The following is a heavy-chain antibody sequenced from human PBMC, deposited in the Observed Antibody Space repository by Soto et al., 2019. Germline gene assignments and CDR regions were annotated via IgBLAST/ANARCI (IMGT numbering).Heavy chain of an antibody. CDR3: AANPGTPTHFYL. CDR1: GDPVSSGSYY. V-gene: IGHV4-31*03. Sequence: QVQLQESGPGLVQPSQTLSLTCSVSGDPVSSGSYYWTWVRQHPVKGLEWIGYIYHTGSTYYNPSPQRRLSMPLVPSKNPFPLPPYPPSGADPAVPFWAANPGTPTHFYLWGPGFPVAVSS. J-gene: IGHJ1*01. CDR2: IYHTGST. D-gene: IGHD3-16*01.